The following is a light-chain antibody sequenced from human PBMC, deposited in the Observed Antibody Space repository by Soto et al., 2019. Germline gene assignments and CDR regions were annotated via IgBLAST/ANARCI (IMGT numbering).Light chain of an antibody. J-gene: IGKJ2*01. V-gene: IGKV1-5*01. Sequence: DIQMTQSPSTLSASVGDRVTITCRASQRISSWLAWYQQKPGKAPKLLIYDASSLESGVPSRFSGSGSGTEFTLTISSLQPDDFATYYCRHYYSYPYTFGHGTKLEIK. CDR3: RHYYSYPYT. CDR2: DAS. CDR1: QRISSW.